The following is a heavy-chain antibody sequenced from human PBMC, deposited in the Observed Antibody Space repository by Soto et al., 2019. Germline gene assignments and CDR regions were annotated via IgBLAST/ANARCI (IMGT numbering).Heavy chain of an antibody. J-gene: IGHJ4*02. V-gene: IGHV3-21*01. CDR1: GFTFSSYS. D-gene: IGHD2-21*02. Sequence: PXGSLRLSCAASGFTFSSYSMNWVRQAPGKGLEWVSSISSSISYVYYADSVKGRFTISRDNAKNSLYLQMNSLRADDTAVYYYARGHQYDCDDGPDVWGQGTMVTVSS. CDR2: ISSSISYV. CDR3: ARGHQYDCDDGPDV.